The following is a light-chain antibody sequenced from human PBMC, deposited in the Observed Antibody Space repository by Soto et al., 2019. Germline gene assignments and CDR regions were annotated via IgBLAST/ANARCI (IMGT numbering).Light chain of an antibody. CDR1: SSNIGAGYD. Sequence: QSALTQPPSLSGAPGQRVTISCTGSSSNIGAGYDVHWYQQFPGAAPKLLIYDDNDRPSGVPDRFSGSKSGTSASLAISGLQAEDEADYYCQSYDSSLSSYVFGAGTKLTVL. CDR3: QSYDSSLSSYV. V-gene: IGLV1-40*01. CDR2: DDN. J-gene: IGLJ1*01.